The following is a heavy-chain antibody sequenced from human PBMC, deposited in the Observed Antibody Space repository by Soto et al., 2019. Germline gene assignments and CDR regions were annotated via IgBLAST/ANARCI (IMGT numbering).Heavy chain of an antibody. Sequence: EVQLLESGGDLKQPGGSMRLSCVTSGLTFWSRAMTWVRQATGEGLQWVSTITDTGGAAKYADSVRGRFVIARDSSKKTLCLQMTSLTAEDSAMYYCARGSTDSYPGSRIFDFWGRGTLVTVSS. CDR2: ITDTGGAA. J-gene: IGHJ4*02. V-gene: IGHV3-23*01. D-gene: IGHD3-10*01. CDR3: ARGSTDSYPGSRIFDF. CDR1: GLTFWSRA.